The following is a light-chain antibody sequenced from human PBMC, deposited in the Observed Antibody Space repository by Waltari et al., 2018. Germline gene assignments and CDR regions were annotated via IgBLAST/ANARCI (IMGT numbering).Light chain of an antibody. CDR2: YAS. J-gene: IGKJ2*01. CDR3: HHSSSLPYT. V-gene: IGKV6-21*01. CDR1: QPIGSR. Sequence: EVVLTQSSDFQSVTPKERVTITCPARQPIGSRLHWYQQKPDQSPNLLIKYASQPFSGVPSRFSGSGSGTEFSLTIESLEPEDAATYYCHHSSSLPYTFGQGTKLEIK.